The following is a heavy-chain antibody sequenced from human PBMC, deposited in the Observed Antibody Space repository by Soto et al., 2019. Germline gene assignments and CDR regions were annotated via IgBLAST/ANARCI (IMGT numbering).Heavy chain of an antibody. CDR2: IKSKTDGGTT. Sequence: GGSLRLSCAASGFTFSNAWMSWVRQAPGKGLEWVGRIKSKTDGGTTDYAAPVKGRFTISRDDSKNTLYLQMNSLKTEDTAVYYCTTGVGPLFNCSGGSCYSDYYYYYMDVWGKGTTVTVSS. D-gene: IGHD2-15*01. J-gene: IGHJ6*03. V-gene: IGHV3-15*01. CDR1: GFTFSNAW. CDR3: TTGVGPLFNCSGGSCYSDYYYYYMDV.